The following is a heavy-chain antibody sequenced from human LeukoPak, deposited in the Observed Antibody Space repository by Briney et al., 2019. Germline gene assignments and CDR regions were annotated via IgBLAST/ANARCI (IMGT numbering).Heavy chain of an antibody. D-gene: IGHD3-10*01. J-gene: IGHJ6*03. Sequence: SETLSLTCTVSGYSISSGYYWGWIRQPPGKGLEWIGYIYHSGNTNYNPSLKSRVTVSVDTSKNQFSLKLSSVTAADTAVYYCARRGITMVRGTQYYYYYYMDVWGKGTTVTISS. CDR3: ARRGITMVRGTQYYYYYYMDV. CDR2: IYHSGNT. CDR1: GYSISSGYY. V-gene: IGHV4-38-2*02.